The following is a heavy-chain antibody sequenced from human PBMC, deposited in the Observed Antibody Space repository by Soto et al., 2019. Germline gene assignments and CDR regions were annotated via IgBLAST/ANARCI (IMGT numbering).Heavy chain of an antibody. CDR3: ARDPSSSGLGV. V-gene: IGHV1-69*12. Sequence: QVQLVQSGAEVKKPGSSVKVSCKASGGTFSSYAISWVRQAPGQVLEWTGGIIPIFGTANYAQKFQGRVTITADESTSTAYMELISLRSEDTAVYYCARDPSSSGLGVWGQGTTVTVSS. D-gene: IGHD6-6*01. CDR1: GGTFSSYA. J-gene: IGHJ6*02. CDR2: IIPIFGTA.